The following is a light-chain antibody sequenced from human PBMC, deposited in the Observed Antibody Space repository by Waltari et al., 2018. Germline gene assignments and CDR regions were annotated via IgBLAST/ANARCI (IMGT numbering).Light chain of an antibody. CDR2: WAS. CDR1: QNILYRSNSKNY. Sequence: DIVMTQSPEYLAVSLGERATINYKSSQNILYRSNSKNYLAWYQHKPGQPPKLLIYWASTRESGVPDRFSGSGSETDFTLTISSLQAEDVAVYYCQQYYSIPYTFGQGTKLEIK. CDR3: QQYYSIPYT. V-gene: IGKV4-1*01. J-gene: IGKJ2*01.